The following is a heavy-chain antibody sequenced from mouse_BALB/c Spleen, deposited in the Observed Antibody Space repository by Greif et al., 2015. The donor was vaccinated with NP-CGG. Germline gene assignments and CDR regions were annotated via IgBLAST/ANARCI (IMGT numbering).Heavy chain of an antibody. D-gene: IGHD3-1*01. V-gene: IGHV5-17*02. CDR2: ISSGSSTI. CDR1: GFTFSSFG. J-gene: IGHJ2*01. Sequence: EVQRVESGGGLVQPGGSRKLSCAASGFTFSSFGMHWVRQAPEKGLEWVAYISSGSSTIYYSDTVKGRFTISRDNPKNTLFLQMTSLRSEDTAMYYCARSGGNCFDYWGQGTALTVSS. CDR3: ARSGGNCFDY.